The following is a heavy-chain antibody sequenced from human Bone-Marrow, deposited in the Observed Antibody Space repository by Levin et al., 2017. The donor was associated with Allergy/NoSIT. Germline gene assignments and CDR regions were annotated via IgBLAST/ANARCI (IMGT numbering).Heavy chain of an antibody. J-gene: IGHJ5*02. CDR3: VRSSGWFDH. V-gene: IGHV3-23*01. CDR2: ISGNGGTT. Sequence: GESLKISCAASGFTFSDYAMGWVRQAPGKGLEWAAVISGNGGTTHYADPVRGRFTISRDNSKITLYLQMNSLRAEDTAIYYCVRSSGWFDHWGQGTLVTVSS. CDR1: GFTFSDYA. D-gene: IGHD3-22*01.